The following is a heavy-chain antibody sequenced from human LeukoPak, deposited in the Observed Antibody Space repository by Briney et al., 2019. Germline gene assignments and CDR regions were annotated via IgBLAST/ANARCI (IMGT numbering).Heavy chain of an antibody. V-gene: IGHV3-21*01. CDR3: ARVSSSSWDY. D-gene: IGHD6-13*01. CDR2: ISSSSSYI. J-gene: IGHJ4*02. Sequence: GGSLRLPCAASGFTFSSYSMNWVRQAPGKGLEWVSSISSSSSYIYYADSVKGRFTISRDNAKNSLYLQMNSLRAEDTAVYYCARVSSSSWDYWGQGTLVTVPS. CDR1: GFTFSSYS.